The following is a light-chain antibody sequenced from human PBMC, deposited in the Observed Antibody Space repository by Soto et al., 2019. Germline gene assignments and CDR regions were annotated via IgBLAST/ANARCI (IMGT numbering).Light chain of an antibody. CDR1: QSISSW. Sequence: DIHMTQSRSTLSASVGYRVTLTCRASQSISSWLAWYQQKPGKAPKLLIYKASSLESGVPSRFSGSGSGTEFTLTISSLQPDDFATYYCQQYNSYSWTFGQGTKVDI. J-gene: IGKJ1*01. V-gene: IGKV1-5*03. CDR2: KAS. CDR3: QQYNSYSWT.